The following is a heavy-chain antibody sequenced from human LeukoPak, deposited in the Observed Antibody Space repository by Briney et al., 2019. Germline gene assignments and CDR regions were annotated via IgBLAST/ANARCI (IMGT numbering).Heavy chain of an antibody. J-gene: IGHJ4*02. CDR1: GGSMNSYH. V-gene: IGHV4-59*01. Sequence: SETLSLTCTVSGGSMNSYHWSWIRQPPGKGLEWIGKIYYSGTTNYNPSLKSRVTISADTSKNQFSLKVTSVTAADTAVYYCARAPGYCSDGSCYDYWGRGTLVTVSS. CDR2: IYYSGTT. D-gene: IGHD2-15*01. CDR3: ARAPGYCSDGSCYDY.